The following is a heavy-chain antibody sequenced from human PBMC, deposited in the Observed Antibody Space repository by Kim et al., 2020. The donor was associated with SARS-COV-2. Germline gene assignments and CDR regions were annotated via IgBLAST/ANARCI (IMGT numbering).Heavy chain of an antibody. Sequence: GGSLRLSCAASGFTFSNAWMSWVRQAPGKGLEWVGRIKSKTDGGTTDYAAPVKGRFTISRDDSKNTLYLQMNSLKTEDTAVYYCTTALNDFWSGMFDYWGQGTLVTVSS. CDR1: GFTFSNAW. CDR2: IKSKTDGGTT. J-gene: IGHJ4*02. V-gene: IGHV3-15*01. D-gene: IGHD3-3*01. CDR3: TTALNDFWSGMFDY.